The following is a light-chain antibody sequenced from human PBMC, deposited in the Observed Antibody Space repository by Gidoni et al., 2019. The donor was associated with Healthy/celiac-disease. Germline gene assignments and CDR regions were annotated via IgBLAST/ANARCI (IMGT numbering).Light chain of an antibody. CDR1: QSISSY. J-gene: IGKJ4*01. V-gene: IGKV1-39*01. CDR2: AAS. CDR3: QQSYSTPLT. Sequence: DIQMTQSPSSLSASVGDRVTITCRASQSISSYLNWYQQKPGKAPKLLIYAASSLQSGVPPRFSGSGSGTDFTLTISSLQPEDFATYYCQQSYSTPLTFXGXTKVEIK.